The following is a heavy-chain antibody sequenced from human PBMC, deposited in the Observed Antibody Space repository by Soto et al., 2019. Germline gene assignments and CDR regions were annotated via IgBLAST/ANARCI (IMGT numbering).Heavy chain of an antibody. CDR3: ARRVVTRGDYYYGMDV. J-gene: IGHJ6*02. D-gene: IGHD3-3*01. CDR1: GYSFTSYW. CDR2: IDPSDSYT. V-gene: IGHV5-10-1*01. Sequence: PGESLKISCKGSGYSFTSYWISWVRQMPGKGLEWMGRIDPSDSYTNYSPSFQGHVTISADKSISTAYLQWSSLKASDTAMYYCARRVVTRGDYYYGMDVWGQGTTVTVSS.